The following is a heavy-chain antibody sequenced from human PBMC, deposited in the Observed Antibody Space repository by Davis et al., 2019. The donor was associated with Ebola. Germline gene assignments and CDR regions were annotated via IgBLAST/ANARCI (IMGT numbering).Heavy chain of an antibody. CDR2: IGTAGDT. CDR1: GFTFSSYD. Sequence: GESLKISCAASGFTFSSYDMHWVRQVTGKGLEWVSAIGTAGDTYYPGSVKGRFTIPRENAKNSLYLQMNSLRAGDTAVYYCARAVWGGLYFDLWGRGTLVTVSS. CDR3: ARAVWGGLYFDL. D-gene: IGHD3/OR15-3a*01. V-gene: IGHV3-13*01. J-gene: IGHJ2*01.